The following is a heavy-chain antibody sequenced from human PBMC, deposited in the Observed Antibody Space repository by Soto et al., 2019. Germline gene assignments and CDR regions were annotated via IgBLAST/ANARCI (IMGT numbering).Heavy chain of an antibody. CDR3: SNYLISVSCDY. J-gene: IGHJ4*02. CDR2: IYYSGTT. CDR1: GYSISSSNW. Sequence: SETLSLTCAVSGYSISSSNWWGWIRQPPGKGLEWNGYIYYSGTTYYNPSLKSQVTMSVDTSKNKFSLKLRSVTAADTAEYYCSNYLISVSCDYWGQGTLFTVSS. D-gene: IGHD3-9*01. V-gene: IGHV4-28*01.